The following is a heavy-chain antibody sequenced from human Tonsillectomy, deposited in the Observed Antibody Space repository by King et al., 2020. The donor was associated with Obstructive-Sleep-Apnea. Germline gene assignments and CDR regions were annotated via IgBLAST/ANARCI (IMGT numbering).Heavy chain of an antibody. CDR3: ARLSLSAAGISWFDP. V-gene: IGHV7-4-1*02. D-gene: IGHD6-13*01. CDR1: GDNFITHA. Sequence: HVQLVESGSEWKKPGASVKVSFKASGDNFITHAMNWVRQSPGQGLDLMGSINTNTGNPTYAQGFTGRFVFSLDSSVSTAYLQITNLKPEDTAVYYCARLSLSAAGISWFDPWGQGTLVTVSS. CDR2: INTNTGNP. J-gene: IGHJ5*02.